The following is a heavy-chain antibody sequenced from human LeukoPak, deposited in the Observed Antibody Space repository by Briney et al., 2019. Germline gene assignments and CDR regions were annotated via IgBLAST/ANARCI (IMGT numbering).Heavy chain of an antibody. CDR2: IIPIFGTA. J-gene: IGHJ4*02. V-gene: IGHV1-69*13. D-gene: IGHD2-2*01. CDR1: GGTFSSSA. Sequence: ASVKVSCKASGGTFSSSAISWVRQAPGQGLEWMGGIIPIFGTANYAQKFQGRVTITADESMSTAYMELSSLRSEDTAVYYCARDVYCSSTTCSYYFDYWGQGTLVTVSS. CDR3: ARDVYCSSTTCSYYFDY.